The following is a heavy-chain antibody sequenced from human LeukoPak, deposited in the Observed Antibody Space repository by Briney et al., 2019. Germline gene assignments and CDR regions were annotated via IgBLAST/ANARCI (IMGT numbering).Heavy chain of an antibody. CDR1: GFTFGDYA. CDR3: TRDPTQYYYGSGSYYWYFDY. V-gene: IGHV3-49*04. Sequence: PGGSLRLSCTASGFTFGDYAMSWVRQAPGKGLEWVGFIRSKAYGGTTEYAASVKGRFTISRDDSKSIAYLQMNSLKTEDTGVYYCTRDPTQYYYGSGSYYWYFDYWGQGTLVTVSS. J-gene: IGHJ4*02. CDR2: IRSKAYGGTT. D-gene: IGHD3-10*01.